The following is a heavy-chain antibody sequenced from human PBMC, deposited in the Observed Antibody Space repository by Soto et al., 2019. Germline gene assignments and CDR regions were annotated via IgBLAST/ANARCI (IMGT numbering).Heavy chain of an antibody. CDR1: GGSISGYY. J-gene: IGHJ5*02. V-gene: IGHV4-59*01. Sequence: SETLSLTCAVSGGSISGYYWSWIRQPPGKGLEWIGCNSENTNYNPSLKSRVTISVDPSKNQLSLHLRSVTAADTAVYYCARVKFSSGYFNWLDPWGQGALVTVSS. D-gene: IGHD3-3*01. CDR3: ARVKFSSGYFNWLDP. CDR2: NSENT.